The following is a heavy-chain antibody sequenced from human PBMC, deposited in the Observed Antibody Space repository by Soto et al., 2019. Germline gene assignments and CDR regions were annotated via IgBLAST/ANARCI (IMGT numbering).Heavy chain of an antibody. J-gene: IGHJ6*02. Sequence: GESLKISCKGSGYSFTSYWISWVRQMPGKGLEWMGRIDPSDSYTNYSPSFQGHVTISADKSISTAYLQWSSLKASDTAMYYCASHSSGWENYYYYGMDVWGQGTTDTVS. CDR1: GYSFTSYW. CDR2: IDPSDSYT. V-gene: IGHV5-10-1*01. D-gene: IGHD6-19*01. CDR3: ASHSSGWENYYYYGMDV.